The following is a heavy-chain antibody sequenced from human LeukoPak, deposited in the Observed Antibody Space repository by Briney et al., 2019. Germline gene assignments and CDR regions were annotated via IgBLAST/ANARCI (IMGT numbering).Heavy chain of an antibody. J-gene: IGHJ4*02. Sequence: GGSLTLSCAASGFTFDSYSMHWLRQAPGKGLDWVSLINRRGHRTFYAEYVAGRFTISRENSRNSLYLHMSSLRTEDTALYYCVKEVLYSFWVSFASWGRGSLVTVSS. CDR1: GFTFDSYS. CDR3: VKEVLYSFWVSFAS. CDR2: INRRGHRT. D-gene: IGHD2-2*02. V-gene: IGHV3-43*01.